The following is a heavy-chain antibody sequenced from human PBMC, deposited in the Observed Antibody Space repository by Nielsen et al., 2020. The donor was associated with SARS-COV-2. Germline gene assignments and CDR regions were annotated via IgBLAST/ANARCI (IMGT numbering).Heavy chain of an antibody. V-gene: IGHV3-11*06. J-gene: IGHJ6*02. CDR3: ARDPRHYGSGSRYYYYGMDV. Sequence: WIRQPPGKGLEWVSYISSSSSYTNYADSVKGRFTISRDNAKNSLYLQMNSLRAEDTAVYYCARDPRHYGSGSRYYYYGMDVWGQGTTVTVSS. CDR2: ISSSSSYT. D-gene: IGHD3-10*01.